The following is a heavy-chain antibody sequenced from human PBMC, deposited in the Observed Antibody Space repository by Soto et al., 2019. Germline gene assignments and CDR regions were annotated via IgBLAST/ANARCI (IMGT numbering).Heavy chain of an antibody. J-gene: IGHJ5*01. Sequence: QVQLVQSGAEVKKPGSSVKVSCKASGGVFRNYAINWVRQAPGQGLEWMGGIIPVFGTADYPQKFQGRVTITADESTTTAYMELTSLKTEDTAVYFCARDRWGSYSFDSGGQGTLVTVAS. CDR2: IIPVFGTA. CDR1: GGVFRNYA. V-gene: IGHV1-69*01. CDR3: ARDRWGSYSFDS. D-gene: IGHD1-26*01.